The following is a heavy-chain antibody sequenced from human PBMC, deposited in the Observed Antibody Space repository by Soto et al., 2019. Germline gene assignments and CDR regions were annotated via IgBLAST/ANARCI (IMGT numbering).Heavy chain of an antibody. CDR2: IYYSGST. V-gene: IGHV4-59*08. CDR3: ARLFDQYGSFINWFDP. D-gene: IGHD3-10*01. J-gene: IGHJ5*02. Sequence: PSETLSLTCTVSGGSISSYYWSWIRQPPGKGLEWIGYIYYSGSTNYNPSLKSRVNISVDTSKNQFSLKLSSVTAADTAVYYCARLFDQYGSFINWFDPWGQGTLVTVPS. CDR1: GGSISSYY.